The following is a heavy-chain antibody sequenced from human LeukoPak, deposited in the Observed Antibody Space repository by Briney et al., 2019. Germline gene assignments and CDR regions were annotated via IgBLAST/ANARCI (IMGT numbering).Heavy chain of an antibody. CDR2: IYYSGST. J-gene: IGHJ4*02. Sequence: SETLSLTCTVSGGSISSYYWSWIRQPPGKGLEWIGYIYYSGSTNYNPSLKSRVTISVDTSKNQFSLKLSSVTAADTAVYYCASYDYGGNFGYWGQGTLVTVSS. CDR1: GGSISSYY. CDR3: ASYDYGGNFGY. V-gene: IGHV4-59*01. D-gene: IGHD4-23*01.